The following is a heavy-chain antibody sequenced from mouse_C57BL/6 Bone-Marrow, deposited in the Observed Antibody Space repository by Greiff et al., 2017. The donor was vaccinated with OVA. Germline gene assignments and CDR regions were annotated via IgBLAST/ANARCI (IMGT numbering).Heavy chain of an antibody. CDR2: ISSGGSYT. CDR1: GFTFSSYG. J-gene: IGHJ4*01. V-gene: IGHV5-6*01. CDR3: ARRSYGRAMDY. Sequence: EVQGVESGGDLVKPGGSLKLSCAASGFTFSSYGMSWVRQTPDKRLEWVATISSGGSYTYYPDSVKGRFTISRDNAKNTLYLQMSSLKSEDTAMYYCARRSYGRAMDYWGQGTSVTVSS. D-gene: IGHD2-1*01.